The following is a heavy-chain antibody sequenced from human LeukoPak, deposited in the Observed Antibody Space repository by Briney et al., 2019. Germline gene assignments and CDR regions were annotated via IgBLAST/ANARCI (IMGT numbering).Heavy chain of an antibody. Sequence: SDTLSLTCSVSGVSISNHYWSWIRQLPGKGLEWIGWFYYSGSTYFNPSLGSRVTISADTSRKHLTLILRSLTAADTAVYYCARHSSGWHFDSWGQGALVTVSS. D-gene: IGHD6-19*01. CDR1: GVSISNHY. V-gene: IGHV4-59*07. CDR3: ARHSSGWHFDS. J-gene: IGHJ4*02. CDR2: FYYSGST.